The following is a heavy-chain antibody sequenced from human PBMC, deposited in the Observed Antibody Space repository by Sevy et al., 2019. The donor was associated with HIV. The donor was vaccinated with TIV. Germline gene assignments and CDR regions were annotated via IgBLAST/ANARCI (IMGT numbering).Heavy chain of an antibody. V-gene: IGHV3-30*18. CDR2: ISYDGSNK. CDR3: AKVDY. CDR1: GFTFSSYG. J-gene: IGHJ4*02. Sequence: GGSLRLSCAASGFTFSSYGMHWVRQAPGKGLQSVAVISYDGSNKYYADSVKGRFTISRDNSKNTLYLQMNSLRAEDTAVYYCAKVDYWGQGTLVTVSS.